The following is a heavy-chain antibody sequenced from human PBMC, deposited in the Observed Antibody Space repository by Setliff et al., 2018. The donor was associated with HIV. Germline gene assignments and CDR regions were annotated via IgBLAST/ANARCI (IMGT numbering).Heavy chain of an antibody. CDR2: INHSGST. CDR3: ARDSRDIVVVLAPEPEPYYYYGMDV. Sequence: SETLSLTCGVYGGSFSGYHWSWIRQPPGKGLEWIGEINHSGSTNYKPSLKSRVTISVDTSKNKFSLKLTSVTAADTAVYYCARDSRDIVVVLAPEPEPYYYYGMDVWGEGTTVTVSS. D-gene: IGHD2-15*01. V-gene: IGHV4-34*01. J-gene: IGHJ6*04. CDR1: GGSFSGYH.